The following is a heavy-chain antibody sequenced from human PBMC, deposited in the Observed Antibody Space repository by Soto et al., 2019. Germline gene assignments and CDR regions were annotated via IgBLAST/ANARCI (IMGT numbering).Heavy chain of an antibody. CDR2: ISGSGSST. CDR1: GFTFSSYA. CDR3: AGSWPSLYYFDY. J-gene: IGHJ4*02. V-gene: IGHV3-23*01. D-gene: IGHD6-13*01. Sequence: GGSLRLSCAASGFTFSSYAMSWVRQAPGKGLEWVSAISGSGSSTSYADSVKGLFTISRANSKNPLYLQMNSLRAEDTAVYYCAGSWPSLYYFDYWGQGTLVTVSS.